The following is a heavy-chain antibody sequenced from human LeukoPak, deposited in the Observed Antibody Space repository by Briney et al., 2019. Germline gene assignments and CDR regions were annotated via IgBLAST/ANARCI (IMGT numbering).Heavy chain of an antibody. V-gene: IGHV3-53*01. CDR1: GFTVSSNY. Sequence: GSLSLSCAASGFTVSSNYMSWVRQAPGKGLEWVSVLYTASNTSYADSVKSRFNISRDNSKNTLSLQMNSLRPEDTALYCSAGGKMFTSGGFDSWGQGALVTASS. J-gene: IGHJ4*02. CDR3: AGGKMFTSGGFDS. CDR2: LYTASNT. D-gene: IGHD6-19*01.